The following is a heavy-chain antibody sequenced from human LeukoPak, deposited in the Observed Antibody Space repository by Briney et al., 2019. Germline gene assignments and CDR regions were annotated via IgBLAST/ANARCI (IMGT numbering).Heavy chain of an antibody. V-gene: IGHV3-48*03. Sequence: PGGSLRLSCAASGFTFSRYEMNWVRQAPGKWLEWVSYISSSGSTIYYADSVKGRFTISRDNAKNSLYLQMNSLRAEDTAVYYCARRPPWLGELGWGQGTLVTVSS. J-gene: IGHJ4*02. CDR2: ISSSGSTI. D-gene: IGHD3-10*01. CDR3: ARRPPWLGELG. CDR1: GFTFSRYE.